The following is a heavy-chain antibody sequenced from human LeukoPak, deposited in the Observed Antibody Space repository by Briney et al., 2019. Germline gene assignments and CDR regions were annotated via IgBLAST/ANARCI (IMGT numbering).Heavy chain of an antibody. CDR3: ARDPSFDL. CDR2: ISSSSITI. J-gene: IGHJ2*01. V-gene: IGHV3-48*04. CDR1: GFTFGSYT. Sequence: GGSLRLSCAASGFTFGSYTMNWVRQAPGKGLEWVSYISSSSITIYYADSVKGRFTISRDNAKNSLYLQMNSLRAEDTAVYYCARDPSFDLWGRGTLVTVSS.